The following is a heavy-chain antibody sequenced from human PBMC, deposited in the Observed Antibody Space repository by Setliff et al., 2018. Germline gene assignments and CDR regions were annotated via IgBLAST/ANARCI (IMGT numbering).Heavy chain of an antibody. CDR2: ISSTGDDI. J-gene: IGHJ5*02. Sequence: GGSLRLSCAASGSSLNSFRMTWIRQPPGKGLEWVSSISSTGDDIYYADPVKGRFTISRDNAENSLYLQMNSLRVEDTAVYYCARDNTLFGVVITGSWFDPWGQGTLVTVSS. V-gene: IGHV3-21*01. CDR1: GSSLNSFR. D-gene: IGHD3-3*01. CDR3: ARDNTLFGVVITGSWFDP.